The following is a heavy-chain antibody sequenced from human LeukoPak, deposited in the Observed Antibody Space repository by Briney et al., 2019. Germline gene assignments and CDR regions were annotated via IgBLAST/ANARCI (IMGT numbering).Heavy chain of an antibody. Sequence: GGSLRLSCAASGFTFSSYAMSWVRQAPGKGLEWVSAISGSGGSTYYADSVKGRFTISRDNSKNTLYLQMNSLRAEDTAVYYCARGRPYYYGSGSRYKDYWGQGTLVTVSS. CDR2: ISGSGGST. V-gene: IGHV3-23*01. D-gene: IGHD3-10*01. CDR3: ARGRPYYYGSGSRYKDY. CDR1: GFTFSSYA. J-gene: IGHJ4*02.